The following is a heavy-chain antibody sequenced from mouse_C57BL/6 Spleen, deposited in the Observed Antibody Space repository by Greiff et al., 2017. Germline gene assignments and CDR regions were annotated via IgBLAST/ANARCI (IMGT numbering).Heavy chain of an antibody. Sequence: EVQLQQSGPELVKPGASVKISCKASGYTFTDYYMNWVKQSHGKSLEWIGDINPNNGGTSYNQKFKGKATLTVDKSSSTAYMELRSLTSEVSAVYYCARFAYWGQGTLVTVSA. V-gene: IGHV1-26*01. CDR2: INPNNGGT. CDR3: ARFAY. CDR1: GYTFTDYY. J-gene: IGHJ3*01.